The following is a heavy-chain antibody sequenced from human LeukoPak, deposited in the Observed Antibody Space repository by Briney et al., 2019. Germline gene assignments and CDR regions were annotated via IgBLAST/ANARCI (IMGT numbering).Heavy chain of an antibody. J-gene: IGHJ5*02. CDR1: GYSISSGYY. Sequence: SETLSLTCAVSGYSISSGYYWGWIRQPPGKGLEWIGSIYHSGSTYYNPSLESRVTISVDTSKNQFSLKLSSVTAADTAVYYCARTVPLHYYDSSGYVNWFDPWGQGTLVTVSS. CDR2: IYHSGST. V-gene: IGHV4-38-2*01. CDR3: ARTVPLHYYDSSGYVNWFDP. D-gene: IGHD3-22*01.